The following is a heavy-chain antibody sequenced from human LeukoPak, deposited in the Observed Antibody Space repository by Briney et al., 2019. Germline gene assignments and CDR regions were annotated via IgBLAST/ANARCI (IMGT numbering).Heavy chain of an antibody. J-gene: IGHJ5*01. V-gene: IGHV3-48*02. Sequence: GGSLRLSCAASRFTFSSYSIEWVRQAPGKGLEWVSYISSSSSTIYYADSVKGRFTISRDNAKNSLYLQMNSLRDEDTAVYYCARGSSGWYGFDSWGQGTLVTVSS. D-gene: IGHD6-19*01. CDR2: ISSSSSTI. CDR3: ARGSSGWYGFDS. CDR1: RFTFSSYS.